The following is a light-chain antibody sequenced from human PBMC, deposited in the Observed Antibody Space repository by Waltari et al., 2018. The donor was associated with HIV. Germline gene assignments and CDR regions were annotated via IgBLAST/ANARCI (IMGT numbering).Light chain of an antibody. CDR2: AAS. J-gene: IGKJ4*01. Sequence: DIQMTQSPSSLSASVGDRVTITCRASQSISSYLNWYQQKPGKAPKLLIYAASSLQSGVRSRFSCSGSGTDFTRTISRQQPEDFATYYWQQSYSMVTFGGGTKVEIK. V-gene: IGKV1-39*01. CDR3: QQSYSMVT. CDR1: QSISSY.